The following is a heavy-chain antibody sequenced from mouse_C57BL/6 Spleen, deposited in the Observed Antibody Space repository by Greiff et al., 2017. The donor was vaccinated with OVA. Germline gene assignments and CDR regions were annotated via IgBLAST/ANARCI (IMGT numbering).Heavy chain of an antibody. Sequence: QVQLQQSGAELVRPGTSVKVSCKASGYAFTNYLIEWVKQRPGQGLEWIGVINPGSGGTNYNEKFKGKATLTADKSSSTAYMQLRSLTSEDSAVYVGAGGGSYYYAMDYWGQGTSVTVSS. V-gene: IGHV1-54*01. CDR1: GYAFTNYL. J-gene: IGHJ4*01. CDR3: AGGGSYYYAMDY. CDR2: INPGSGGT.